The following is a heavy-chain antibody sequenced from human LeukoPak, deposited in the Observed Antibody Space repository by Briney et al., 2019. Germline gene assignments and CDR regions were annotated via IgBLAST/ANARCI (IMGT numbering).Heavy chain of an antibody. CDR3: ARDSPVDYYYDSSGYYNHFDY. Sequence: SVKVSCKASGGTFSSYAISWVRQAPGQWLEWIATTIPIFGTANYAQKFQGRVTITTDESTSTDYMELSILRSEDTAVYYCARDSPVDYYYDSSGYYNHFDYWGRGTLVTVSS. V-gene: IGHV1-69*05. CDR1: GGTFSSYA. J-gene: IGHJ4*02. CDR2: TIPIFGTA. D-gene: IGHD3-22*01.